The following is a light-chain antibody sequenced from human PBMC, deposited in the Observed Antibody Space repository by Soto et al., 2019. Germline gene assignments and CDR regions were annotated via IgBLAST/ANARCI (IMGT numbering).Light chain of an antibody. CDR1: QSVSSN. Sequence: EIVMTQSPATLSVSPGERATLSCRASQSVSSNLAGYQQKPGQAPRLLIYGASTRATGIPARFSGSGSGTEFTLTISSLQSEDFAVYYCQQYNNWPPRDTFGQGTKLEIK. CDR3: QQYNNWPPRDT. V-gene: IGKV3-15*01. CDR2: GAS. J-gene: IGKJ2*01.